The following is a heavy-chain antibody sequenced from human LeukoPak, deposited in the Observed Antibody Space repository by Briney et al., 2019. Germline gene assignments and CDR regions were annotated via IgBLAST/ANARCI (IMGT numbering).Heavy chain of an antibody. Sequence: SETLSLTCTVSGGSISSYYWSWIRQPPGKGLEWIGYIYYSGSTNYNPSLKSRVTISVDTSKNQSSLKLSSVTAADTAVYYCARARYSSSWVDSWGQGTLVTVSS. V-gene: IGHV4-59*01. CDR1: GGSISSYY. D-gene: IGHD6-13*01. J-gene: IGHJ4*02. CDR3: ARARYSSSWVDS. CDR2: IYYSGST.